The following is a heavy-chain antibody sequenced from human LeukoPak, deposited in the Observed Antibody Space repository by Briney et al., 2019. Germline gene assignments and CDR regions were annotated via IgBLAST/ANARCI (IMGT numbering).Heavy chain of an antibody. Sequence: PSETLSLTCTVSGGSISSGGYYWSWIRQHPGKGLEWIGYIYYSGSTYYNPSLKSRVTISVDTSKNQFSLKLSSVTAADTAVYYCARDPGYSSSWYGPFGMDVWGQGTTVTVSS. CDR1: GGSISSGGYY. J-gene: IGHJ6*02. CDR3: ARDPGYSSSWYGPFGMDV. CDR2: IYYSGST. V-gene: IGHV4-31*03. D-gene: IGHD6-13*01.